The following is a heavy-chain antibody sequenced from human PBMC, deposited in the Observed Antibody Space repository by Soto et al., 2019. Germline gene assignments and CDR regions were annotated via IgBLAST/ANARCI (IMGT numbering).Heavy chain of an antibody. Sequence: QVQLVQSGAEVRKPGASVKVSCKPSGYTFNTYYLHWLRQAPGQALEWMGVIHPSGGGTTYAQTFLGRVTVTRDMSTTTVFMELSSLRSDDTAVYYCARGGHIAVVTASFDNWGQGTLVTVSS. J-gene: IGHJ4*02. D-gene: IGHD2-21*02. CDR1: GYTFNTYY. CDR3: ARGGHIAVVTASFDN. CDR2: IHPSGGGT. V-gene: IGHV1-46*02.